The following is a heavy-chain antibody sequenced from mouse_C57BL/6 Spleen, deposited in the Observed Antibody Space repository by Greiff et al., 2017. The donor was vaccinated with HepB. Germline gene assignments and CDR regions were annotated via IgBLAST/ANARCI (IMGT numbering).Heavy chain of an antibody. CDR2: IDPEDGET. D-gene: IGHD1-1*01. CDR1: GFNIKDYY. CDR3: DSVVATRNYAMDY. V-gene: IGHV14-2*01. Sequence: VQLQQSGAELVKPGASVKLSCTASGFNIKDYYMHWVKQRTEQGLEWIGRIDPEDGETKYAPKFQGKATITADKSSNTAYLQHRSLTSEDTAVYYCDSVVATRNYAMDYWGQGTSVTVSS. J-gene: IGHJ4*01.